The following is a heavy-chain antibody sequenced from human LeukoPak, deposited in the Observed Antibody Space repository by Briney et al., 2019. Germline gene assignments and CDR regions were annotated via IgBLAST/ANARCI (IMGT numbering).Heavy chain of an antibody. CDR2: ISISGDHT. D-gene: IGHD3-16*02. CDR3: AYRTGFDY. J-gene: IGHJ4*02. CDR1: GFTFSSYA. Sequence: GGSLRLSCAASGFTFSSYAMSWVRQAPGKGLEWVSTISISGDHTYYPDSVKGRFTISRDNSKNTLYLQMNSLRAEDTAVYYCAYRTGFDYWGQGTLVTVSS. V-gene: IGHV3-23*01.